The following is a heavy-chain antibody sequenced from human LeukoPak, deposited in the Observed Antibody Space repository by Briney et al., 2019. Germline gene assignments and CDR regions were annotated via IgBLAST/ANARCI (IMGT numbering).Heavy chain of an antibody. CDR2: ISYDGSSK. Sequence: GGSLRLSCAPFGFTFSSYGMHWVRQAPGKGLEWVAVISYDGSSKYYADSVKGRFTISRDNSKNTLYLQMNSLRAEDTAVYYCAKYLPSGWGFIDYWGQGTLVTVSS. CDR3: AKYLPSGWGFIDY. D-gene: IGHD3-22*01. V-gene: IGHV3-30*18. J-gene: IGHJ4*02. CDR1: GFTFSSYG.